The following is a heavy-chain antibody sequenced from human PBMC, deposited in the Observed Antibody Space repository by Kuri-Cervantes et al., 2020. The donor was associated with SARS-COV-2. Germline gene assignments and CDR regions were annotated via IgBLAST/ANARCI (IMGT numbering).Heavy chain of an antibody. V-gene: IGHV4-39*07. Sequence: SETLSLTCTVSGGSISSGDYYWSWIRQPPGKGLEWVGEINHSGSTNYNPSLKSRVTISVDTSKNQFSLKLSSVTAADTAVYYCARRGSDVVVPAAGNWFDPWGQGTLVTVSS. CDR1: GGSISSGDYY. CDR3: ARRGSDVVVPAAGNWFDP. D-gene: IGHD2-2*01. CDR2: INHSGST. J-gene: IGHJ5*02.